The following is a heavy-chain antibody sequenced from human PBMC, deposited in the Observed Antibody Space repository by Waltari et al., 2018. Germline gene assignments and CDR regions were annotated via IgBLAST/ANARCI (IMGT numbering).Heavy chain of an antibody. CDR1: GGSISSYY. D-gene: IGHD2-15*01. J-gene: IGHJ5*02. Sequence: QVQLQESGPGLVKPSETLSLTCTVSGGSISSYYWSWIRQPAGKGLGWIVRIYTSGSTNYNPSLKSRVTMSVDTSKNQFSLKLSSVTAADTAVYYCARDPDDCSGGSCYPSRYRFDPWGQGTLVTVSS. CDR3: ARDPDDCSGGSCYPSRYRFDP. CDR2: IYTSGST. V-gene: IGHV4-4*07.